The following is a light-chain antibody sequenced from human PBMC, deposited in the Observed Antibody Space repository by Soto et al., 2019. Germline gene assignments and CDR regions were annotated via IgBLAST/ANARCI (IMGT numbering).Light chain of an antibody. Sequence: SYELTQPPSVSVAPGKTARITCGGNNIGSKSVHWYQQKPGQAPVLAIYYDSDRPSGIPERFSGSNSGNTATLTISRVEAGDEADYYCQVWDSSSDPGVFGGGTKLTVL. J-gene: IGLJ3*02. CDR1: NIGSKS. CDR3: QVWDSSSDPGV. CDR2: YDS. V-gene: IGLV3-21*04.